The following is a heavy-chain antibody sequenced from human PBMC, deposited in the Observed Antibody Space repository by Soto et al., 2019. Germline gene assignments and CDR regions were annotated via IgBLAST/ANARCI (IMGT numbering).Heavy chain of an antibody. CDR3: ARGRYGDY. D-gene: IGHD1-1*01. Sequence: QVHLVQSGAEVKKPGASVKVSCKGSGYAFTTYGITWVRQAPGQGLEWMRWTSAHNGNTNYAQKLQGRVTVTRDTSTSTAYMELRSLRSDDTAVYYCARGRYGDYWGQGALVTVSS. CDR2: TSAHNGNT. V-gene: IGHV1-18*01. J-gene: IGHJ4*02. CDR1: GYAFTTYG.